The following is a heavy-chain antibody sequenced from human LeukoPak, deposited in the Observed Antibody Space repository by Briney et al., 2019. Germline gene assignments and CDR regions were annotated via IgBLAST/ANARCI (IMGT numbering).Heavy chain of an antibody. CDR1: GGSFSGYY. D-gene: IGHD2-21*02. Sequence: SETLSLTCAVYGGSFSGYYWSWIRQPPGKGLEWIGEINHSGSTNYNPSLKSRVTISVDTSKNQFSLKLSSVTAADTAVYYCARGWISVVVTAARWFRYFDLWGRGTLVTVSS. J-gene: IGHJ2*01. V-gene: IGHV4-34*01. CDR3: ARGWISVVVTAARWFRYFDL. CDR2: INHSGST.